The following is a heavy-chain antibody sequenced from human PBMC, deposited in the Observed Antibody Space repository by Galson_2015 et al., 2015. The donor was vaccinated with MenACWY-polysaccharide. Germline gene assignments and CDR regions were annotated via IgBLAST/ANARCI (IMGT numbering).Heavy chain of an antibody. V-gene: IGHV3-21*06. Sequence: SLRLSCAASGFTFSTYRMNWVRQAPGKGLEWVSSISSSSLNIYYADSVKGRFTISRDNDKSSLYLQLNSLSAEDTAVYYCVRGQGSDCWGQGTVVTVSS. CDR3: VRGQGSDC. CDR2: ISSSSLNI. D-gene: IGHD2-15*01. CDR1: GFTFSTYR. J-gene: IGHJ4*02.